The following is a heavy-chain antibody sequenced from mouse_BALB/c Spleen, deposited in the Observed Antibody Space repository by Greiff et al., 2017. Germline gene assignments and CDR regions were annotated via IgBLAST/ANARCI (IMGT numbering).Heavy chain of an antibody. CDR2: IYPGSGST. V-gene: IGHV1S22*01. Sequence: LQQPGSELVRPGASVKLSCKASGYTFTSYWMHWVKQRPGQGLEWIGNIYPGSGSTNYDEKFKSKATLTVDTSSSTAYMQLSSLTSEDSAVYYCTVTTVVAPYYAMDYWGQGTSVTVSS. CDR3: TVTTVVAPYYAMDY. D-gene: IGHD1-1*01. CDR1: GYTFTSYW. J-gene: IGHJ4*01.